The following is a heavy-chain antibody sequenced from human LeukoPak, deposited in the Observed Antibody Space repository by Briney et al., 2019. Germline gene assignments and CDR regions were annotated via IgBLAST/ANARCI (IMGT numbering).Heavy chain of an antibody. CDR1: GFTFSSYS. V-gene: IGHV3-21*01. Sequence: GGSQRLSCAASGFTFSSYSMNWVRQAPGKGLEWVSSISSSSSYIYYADSVKGRFTISRDNAKNSLYLQMNSLRAEDTAVYYCARDGDLLEPPYWGQGTLVTVSS. CDR3: ARDGDLLEPPY. CDR2: ISSSSSYI. D-gene: IGHD1-1*01. J-gene: IGHJ4*02.